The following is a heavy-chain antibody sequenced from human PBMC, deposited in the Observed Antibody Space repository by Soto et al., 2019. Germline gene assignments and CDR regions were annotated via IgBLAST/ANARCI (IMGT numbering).Heavy chain of an antibody. V-gene: IGHV3-21*01. CDR1: GFTFSSYS. J-gene: IGHJ4*02. Sequence: EVQLVESGGGLVKPGGSLRLSCAASGFTFSSYSMNWVRQAPGKGLEWVSSISSSSSYIYYADSVKGRFTISRDNAKNSLYMQMNSLRAEDTAVYYCARDYSMRDGDYLDYWGQGTLVTVSS. CDR2: ISSSSSYI. D-gene: IGHD6-13*01. CDR3: ARDYSMRDGDYLDY.